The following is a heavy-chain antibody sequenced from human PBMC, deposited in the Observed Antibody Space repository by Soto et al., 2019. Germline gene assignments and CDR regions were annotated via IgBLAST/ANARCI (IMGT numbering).Heavy chain of an antibody. CDR1: GGSISSGDYY. CDR2: IYYSGST. J-gene: IGHJ5*02. CDR3: ARQQDYYDSSGSNNWFDP. V-gene: IGHV4-30-4*01. D-gene: IGHD3-22*01. Sequence: QVQLQESGPGLVKPSQTLSLTCTVSGGSISSGDYYWSWIRQPPGKGLEWIGYIYYSGSTYYNPXXKSRVTLSVDXXKXQXXLKLSSVTAADTAVYYCARQQDYYDSSGSNNWFDPWGQGTLVTVSS.